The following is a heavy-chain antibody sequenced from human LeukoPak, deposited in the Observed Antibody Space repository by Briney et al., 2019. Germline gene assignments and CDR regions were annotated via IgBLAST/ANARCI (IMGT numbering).Heavy chain of an antibody. CDR3: ARGGGGYYGSGSPWWFDY. Sequence: ASVKVSCKASGYTFTGYYMHWVRQAPGQGLEWMGWINPNSGGTNYAQKFQGRVTMTRDTSISTAYMELSRLRSDDTAVYYCARGGGGYYGSGSPWWFDYWGQGTLVTVSS. J-gene: IGHJ4*02. CDR2: INPNSGGT. D-gene: IGHD3-10*01. V-gene: IGHV1-2*02. CDR1: GYTFTGYY.